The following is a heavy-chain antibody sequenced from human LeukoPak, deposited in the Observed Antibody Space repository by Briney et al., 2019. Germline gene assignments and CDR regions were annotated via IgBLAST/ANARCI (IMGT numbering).Heavy chain of an antibody. J-gene: IGHJ5*02. CDR2: IRYDGSEK. CDR1: GFTFSSYW. D-gene: IGHD3-3*01. CDR3: ARRITIFGVVPYYEGWFDP. V-gene: IGHV3-30*03. Sequence: GGSLRLSCAASGFTFSSYWMSWVRQAPGKGLEWVAVIRYDGSEKYYKESVKGRFTISRDNSKNTLYLQMDSLRPEDTAVYYCARRITIFGVVPYYEGWFDPWGQGTLVTVSS.